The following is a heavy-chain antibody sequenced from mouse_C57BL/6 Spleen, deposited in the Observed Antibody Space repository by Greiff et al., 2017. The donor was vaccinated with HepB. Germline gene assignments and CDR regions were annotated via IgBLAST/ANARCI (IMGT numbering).Heavy chain of an antibody. V-gene: IGHV1-81*01. J-gene: IGHJ4*01. CDR2: IYPRSGNT. CDR1: GYTFTSYG. D-gene: IGHD3-2*02. Sequence: QVQLKESGAELARPGASVKLSCKASGYTFTSYGISWVKQRTGQGLEWIGEIYPRSGNTYYNEKFKGKATLTADKSSSTAYMELRSLTSEDSAVYFCARSPTAQARYYAMDYWGQGTSVTVSS. CDR3: ARSPTAQARYYAMDY.